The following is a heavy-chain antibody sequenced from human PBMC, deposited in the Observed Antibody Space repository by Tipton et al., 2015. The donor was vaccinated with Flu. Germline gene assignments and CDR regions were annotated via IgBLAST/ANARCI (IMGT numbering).Heavy chain of an antibody. CDR2: INQDGSDK. D-gene: IGHD3-10*01. J-gene: IGHJ6*02. V-gene: IGHV3-7*01. Sequence: GSLRLSCAASGFPFTSYWITWVRQAPGKGLEWVANINQDGSDKYYVASVEGRFTISRDNAKNSLFLQVNSLRSEDTAVYYCARSQVLPLERGLILPYGMDFWDHGTTVTVSS. CDR3: ARSQVLPLERGLILPYGMDF. CDR1: GFPFTSYW.